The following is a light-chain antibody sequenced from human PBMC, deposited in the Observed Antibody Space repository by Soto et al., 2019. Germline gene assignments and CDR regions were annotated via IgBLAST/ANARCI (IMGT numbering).Light chain of an antibody. CDR2: EGS. Sequence: QSALTQPASVSGSPGQWITISCTGTSSDVGSYNLVSWYQQHPGKAPKLMIYEGSKRPSGVSHRFSASKSGNTASLTISGLQADDEADYYCCSYAGSNTWVFGGGTKLTVL. CDR3: CSYAGSNTWV. V-gene: IGLV2-23*01. CDR1: SSDVGSYNL. J-gene: IGLJ3*02.